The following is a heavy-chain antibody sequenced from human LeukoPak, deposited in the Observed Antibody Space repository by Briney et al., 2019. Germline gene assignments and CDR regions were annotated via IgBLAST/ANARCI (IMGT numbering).Heavy chain of an antibody. J-gene: IGHJ4*02. V-gene: IGHV1-2*02. CDR2: INPNTGDT. Sequence: ASVKVSCKASGYTFTGYYLHWVRQAPGQGLEWMGWINPNTGDTNYAQKFQGRVTMTRDTSSSTAYMELSRLRSDDTAMYYCAKDQGRGYTYGLYYFDYWGQGTLVTVSS. CDR3: AKDQGRGYTYGLYYFDY. CDR1: GYTFTGYY. D-gene: IGHD5-18*01.